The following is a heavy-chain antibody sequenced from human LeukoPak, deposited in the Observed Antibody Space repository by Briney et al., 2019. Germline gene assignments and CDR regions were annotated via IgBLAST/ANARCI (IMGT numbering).Heavy chain of an antibody. CDR3: AKFAKHDFWSGYGSWLDP. V-gene: IGHV3-23*01. CDR2: ISGRGDST. D-gene: IGHD3-3*01. J-gene: IGHJ5*02. CDR1: GLMFYSYA. Sequence: GGSLRLSCAASGLMFYSYAMSWVRQAPGKGLEWVSGISGRGDSTKYADSVKGRFTVSRDNSKKMLYLQMNSLRAEDTAVYYCAKFAKHDFWSGYGSWLDPWGQGTLVTVSS.